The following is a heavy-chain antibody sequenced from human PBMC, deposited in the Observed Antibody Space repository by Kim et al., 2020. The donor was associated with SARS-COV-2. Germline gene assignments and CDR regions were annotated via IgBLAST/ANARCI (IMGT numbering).Heavy chain of an antibody. CDR3: PLPGTASAPAAFFPS. CDR2: FYYTGNT. V-gene: IGHV4-39*03. Sequence: SETLSLTCTVSGGSMSSSSYYWGWIRQPPGKGLEWFGSFYYTGNTYYHPSLKGRVTLSPSTSTNLFSLKLSSVPAAATAVFFRPLPGTASAPAAFFPSWG. CDR1: GGSMSSSSYY. J-gene: IGHJ5*01. D-gene: IGHD5-18*01.